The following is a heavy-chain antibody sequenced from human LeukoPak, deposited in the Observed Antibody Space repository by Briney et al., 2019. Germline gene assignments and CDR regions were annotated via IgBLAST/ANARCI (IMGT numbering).Heavy chain of an antibody. CDR1: GFTFSSYW. V-gene: IGHV3-7*03. J-gene: IGHJ4*02. CDR3: ASFYGSGSYYPYFDY. CDR2: IKQDGSEK. D-gene: IGHD3-10*01. Sequence: GGSLRLSRAASGFTFSSYWMSWVRQAPGKGLEWVANIKQDGSEKYYVDSVKGRFTISRDNAKSSLYLQMNSLRAEDTAVYYCASFYGSGSYYPYFDYWGQGTLVTVSS.